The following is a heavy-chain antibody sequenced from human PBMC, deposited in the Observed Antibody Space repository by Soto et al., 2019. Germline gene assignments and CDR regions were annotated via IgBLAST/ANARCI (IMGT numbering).Heavy chain of an antibody. CDR1: GFTFSSYW. CDR3: GRGGSHSHMTPGY. V-gene: IGHV3-74*01. CDR2: INPDGIAT. J-gene: IGHJ4*02. Sequence: PGGSLRLSCAASGFTFSSYWIHWVRQAPWKGLVWVSRINPDGIATNYADSVKGRFTISRDNAKNTLYLQMNSLRAEDTAVFYCGRGGSHSHMTPGYWGQGNLFTVSS. D-gene: IGHD2-21*01.